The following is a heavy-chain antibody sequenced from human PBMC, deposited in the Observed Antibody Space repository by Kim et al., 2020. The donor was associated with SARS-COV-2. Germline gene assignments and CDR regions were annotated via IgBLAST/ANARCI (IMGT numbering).Heavy chain of an antibody. V-gene: IGHV3-66*01. CDR2: FYSGGDT. CDR1: GFTVSTYY. D-gene: IGHD2-15*01. J-gene: IGHJ4*02. Sequence: GGSLRLSCTASGFTVSTYYMSWVRQAPGKGLEWVSVFYSGGDTYYADSVRGRFTSSRDHSKNTLPLQMDSLRAEDTAVYFWATTGYSRDYFDHWGQGTLVIVSS. CDR3: ATTGYSRDYFDH.